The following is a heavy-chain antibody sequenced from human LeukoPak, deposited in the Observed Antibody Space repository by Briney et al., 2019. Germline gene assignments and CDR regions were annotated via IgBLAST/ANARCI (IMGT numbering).Heavy chain of an antibody. CDR3: ARVGYCSSTSCYWRHFDY. CDR1: GFTFSSYW. Sequence: GGSLRLSCAASGFTFSSYWMSWVRQAPGKGLEWVANIKQDGSEKYYVDSVKGRFTISRDNAKNSLYLQLNSLRAEDTAVYYCARVGYCSSTSCYWRHFDYWGQGTLVTVSS. CDR2: IKQDGSEK. J-gene: IGHJ4*02. V-gene: IGHV3-7*01. D-gene: IGHD2-2*01.